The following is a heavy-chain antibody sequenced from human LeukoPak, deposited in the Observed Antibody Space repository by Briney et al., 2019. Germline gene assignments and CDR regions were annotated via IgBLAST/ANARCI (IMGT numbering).Heavy chain of an antibody. CDR3: ARVYRGDYVGSASSYYYGMDV. Sequence: GGSLRLCCAASGFTFSSYSMNWVRQAAGKGLEWVSSISSTSSYIYYADTVKGRFTISRDNAKNSLYLQVNSLRAEDTAVYYCARVYRGDYVGSASSYYYGMDVWGKGTTVTVST. D-gene: IGHD4-17*01. J-gene: IGHJ6*04. CDR2: ISSTSSYI. V-gene: IGHV3-21*01. CDR1: GFTFSSYS.